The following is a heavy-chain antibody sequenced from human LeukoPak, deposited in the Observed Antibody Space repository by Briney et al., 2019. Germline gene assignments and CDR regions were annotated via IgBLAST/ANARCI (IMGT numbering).Heavy chain of an antibody. CDR1: GYTFTSYD. CDR3: AGAGTTQDPYYFDY. V-gene: IGHV1-8*03. J-gene: IGHJ4*02. CDR2: MNPNSGNT. D-gene: IGHD1-1*01. Sequence: ASVKVSCKASGYTFTSYDINWVRQATGQGLEWMGWMNPNSGNTGYARKFQGRVTITRNTSISTAYMELRSLRSDDTAVYYCAGAGTTQDPYYFDYWGQGTLVTVSS.